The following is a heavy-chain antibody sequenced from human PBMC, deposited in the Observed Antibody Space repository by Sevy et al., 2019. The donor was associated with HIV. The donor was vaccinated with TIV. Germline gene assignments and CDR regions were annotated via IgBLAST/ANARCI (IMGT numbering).Heavy chain of an antibody. CDR3: ARDRIQLWLAWFDP. J-gene: IGHJ5*02. CDR2: INPNSGGT. CDR1: GYTFTDSY. Sequence: ASVKVSCKAYGYTFTDSYMHWVRQAPGQGLEWMGWINPNSGGTNYAQKFKGRVTMTRDTSISTAYMELRRLRSDDTAVYYCARDRIQLWLAWFDPWGQGTLVTVSS. D-gene: IGHD5-18*01. V-gene: IGHV1-2*02.